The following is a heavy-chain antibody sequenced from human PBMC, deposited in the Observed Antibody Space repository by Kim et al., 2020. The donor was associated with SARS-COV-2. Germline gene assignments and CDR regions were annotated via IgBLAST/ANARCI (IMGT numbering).Heavy chain of an antibody. V-gene: IGHV4-59*01. CDR2: IYYSGST. CDR1: GGSISSYY. D-gene: IGHD3-3*01. J-gene: IGHJ6*02. Sequence: SETLSLTCTVSGGSISSYYWSWIRQPPGKGLEWIGYIYYSGSTNYNPSLKSRVTISVDTSKNQFSLKLSSVTAADTAVYYCARDLGTYYDFWSGYYYGMDVWGQGTTVTVSS. CDR3: ARDLGTYYDFWSGYYYGMDV.